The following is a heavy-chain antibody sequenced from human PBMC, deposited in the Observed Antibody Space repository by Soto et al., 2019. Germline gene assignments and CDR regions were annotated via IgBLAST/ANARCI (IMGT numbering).Heavy chain of an antibody. J-gene: IGHJ4*02. D-gene: IGHD6-25*01. CDR2: IYWDGDT. Sequence: QITLKESGPTLVKPTQTLPLTCTFSGFSLTSSGVGVGWIRQPPGKAPEWLALIYWDGDTRYSPSLKSRLTITGDTSKHQVVLTMTNMEPVDTGTYFCTHNTGSAAHYWGQGTLVTVSS. CDR1: GFSLTSSGVG. CDR3: THNTGSAAHY. V-gene: IGHV2-5*02.